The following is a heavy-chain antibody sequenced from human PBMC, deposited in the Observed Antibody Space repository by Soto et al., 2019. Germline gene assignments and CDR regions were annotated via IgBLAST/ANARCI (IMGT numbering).Heavy chain of an antibody. CDR1: GGSFSGYY. D-gene: IGHD3-10*01. J-gene: IGHJ6*02. Sequence: SETLSLTCAVYGGSFSGYYWSWIRQPPGKGLEWIGEINHSGSTNYNPSLKSRVTISVDTSKNQFSLKLSSVTAADTAVYYCARSTGSGSYYSYYYGMDVWGQGTTVTVS. CDR2: INHSGST. V-gene: IGHV4-34*01. CDR3: ARSTGSGSYYSYYYGMDV.